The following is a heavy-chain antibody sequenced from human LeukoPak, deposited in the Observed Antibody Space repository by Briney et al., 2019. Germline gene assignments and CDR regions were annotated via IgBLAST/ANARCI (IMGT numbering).Heavy chain of an antibody. CDR1: GGSFSGYY. CDR3: APRGDIEHSYGYGKWFDP. Sequence: SETLSLTCAVYGGSFSGYYWSWISQPPGKGMEWIGEIHHSGSTNYNASLKSRVTVSVDSSKNQFSLRLSSVTAADTAVYYCAPRGDIEHSYGYGKWFDPWGQGTRVTVSS. D-gene: IGHD5-18*01. CDR2: IHHSGST. V-gene: IGHV4-34*01. J-gene: IGHJ5*02.